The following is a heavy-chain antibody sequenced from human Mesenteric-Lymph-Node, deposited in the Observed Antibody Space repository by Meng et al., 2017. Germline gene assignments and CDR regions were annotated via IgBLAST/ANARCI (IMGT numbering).Heavy chain of an antibody. Sequence: VQLHESAPGLVRPSATPPPTCTVSGGSVSSGSYYWSWIRQPPGKGLEWIGYIYYTGSTNYNPSLKSRLTISVDTSKNQFSLKLSSVTAADTAVYYCARGGYYSFDYWGQGTLVTVSS. CDR1: GGSVSSGSYY. J-gene: IGHJ4*02. CDR3: ARGGYYSFDY. V-gene: IGHV4-61*01. CDR2: IYYTGST. D-gene: IGHD5-18*01.